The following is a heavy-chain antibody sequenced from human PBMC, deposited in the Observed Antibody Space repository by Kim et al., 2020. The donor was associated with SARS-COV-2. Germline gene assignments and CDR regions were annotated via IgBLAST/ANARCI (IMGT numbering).Heavy chain of an antibody. CDR3: ARCLPSGGNGVYYYYGMDV. Sequence: ASVKVSCKASGYTFTSYYMHWVRQAPGQGLEWMGIINPSGGSTSYAQKFQGRVTMTRDTSTSTVYMELSSLRSEDTAVYYCARCLPSGGNGVYYYYGMDVWGQGTTVTVSS. J-gene: IGHJ6*02. CDR1: GYTFTSYY. D-gene: IGHD2-15*01. V-gene: IGHV1-46*01. CDR2: INPSGGST.